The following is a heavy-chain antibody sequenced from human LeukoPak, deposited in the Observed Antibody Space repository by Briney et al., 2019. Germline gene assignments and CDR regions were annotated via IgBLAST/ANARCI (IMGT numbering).Heavy chain of an antibody. CDR2: ISYDGSNK. J-gene: IGHJ4*02. D-gene: IGHD1-26*01. CDR1: GFTFSSYA. CDR3: ARDRAEWELYLAVDY. Sequence: PGGSPRLSCAASGFTFSSYAMHWVRQAPGKGLEWVAVISYDGSNKYYADSVKGRFTISRDNSKNTLYLQMNSLRAEDTAVYYCARDRAEWELYLAVDYWGQGTLVTVSS. V-gene: IGHV3-30*04.